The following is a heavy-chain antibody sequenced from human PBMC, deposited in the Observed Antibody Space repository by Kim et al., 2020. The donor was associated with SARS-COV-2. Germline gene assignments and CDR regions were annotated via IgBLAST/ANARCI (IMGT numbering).Heavy chain of an antibody. V-gene: IGHV3-13*01. J-gene: IGHJ6*03. Sequence: GGSLRLSCAASGFTFSNYDMHWVRQATGKGLEWVSAIGTAGDTYYPGSVKGRFTISRENAKNSLYLQMNSLRAGDTAVYYCARARQQQLDYYYYYYMDVWGKWTTVTVSS. CDR2: IGTAGDT. CDR3: ARARQQQLDYYYYYYMDV. D-gene: IGHD6-13*01. CDR1: GFTFSNYD.